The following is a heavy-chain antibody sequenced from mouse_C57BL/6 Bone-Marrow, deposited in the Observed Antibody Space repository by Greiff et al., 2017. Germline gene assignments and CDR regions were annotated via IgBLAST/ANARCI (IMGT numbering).Heavy chain of an antibody. CDR3: ARLYCGSSYLYARGN. CDR1: GYTFTSYW. D-gene: IGHD1-1*01. CDR2: IDPSDSYT. Sequence: VQLQQSGAELVRPGTSVKLSCKASGYTFTSYWMHWVKQRPGQGLEWIGVIDPSDSYTNYNQKFKGKATFTVDTSSSTAYMQLSSLTSEDSAVYYCARLYCGSSYLYARGNGGQGTSVTVSS. V-gene: IGHV1-59*01. J-gene: IGHJ4*01.